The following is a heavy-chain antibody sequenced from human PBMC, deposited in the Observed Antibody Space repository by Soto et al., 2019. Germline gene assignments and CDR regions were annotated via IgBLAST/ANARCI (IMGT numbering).Heavy chain of an antibody. CDR2: ISWDGADT. CDR3: ARESRFLEWLSLNWFDP. Sequence: GGSLRLSCAASGFPFDDYSMNWVRQVPGKGLEWVSLISWDGADTYYADSVKGRFTISRDNAKNSLYLQMNSLRDEDTAVYYCARESRFLEWLSLNWFDPWGQGTLVTVSS. V-gene: IGHV3-43*01. J-gene: IGHJ5*02. CDR1: GFPFDDYS. D-gene: IGHD3-3*01.